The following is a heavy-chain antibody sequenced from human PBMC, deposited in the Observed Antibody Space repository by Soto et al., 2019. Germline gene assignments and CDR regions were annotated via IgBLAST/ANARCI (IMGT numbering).Heavy chain of an antibody. V-gene: IGHV5-10-1*04. CDR3: AVYYDSSGHYREYFQH. D-gene: IGHD3-22*01. CDR2: IDPSDSYT. CDR1: GYSFTKYW. Sequence: GASLKISCKGSGYSFTKYWISWVRQMPGKGLEWMGRIDPSDSYTNYSPSFQGQVTISADKSIRTAYLQWSSLKASDTAMYYCAVYYDSSGHYREYFQHWGQGTLVTVSS. J-gene: IGHJ1*01.